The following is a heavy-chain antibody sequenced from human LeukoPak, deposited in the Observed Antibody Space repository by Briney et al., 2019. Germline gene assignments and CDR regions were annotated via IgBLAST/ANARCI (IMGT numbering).Heavy chain of an antibody. CDR3: AKALGYCSSTSCLFDY. CDR1: GFTFSSYG. CDR2: ISGSGGST. Sequence: PGGSLRLSCAASGFTFSSYGMSWVRQAPGKGLEWVSAISGSGGSTYYADSVKGRFTISRDNSKNTLYLQMNSLRAEDTAVYYCAKALGYCSSTSCLFDYWGQGTLVTVSS. J-gene: IGHJ4*02. D-gene: IGHD2-2*01. V-gene: IGHV3-23*01.